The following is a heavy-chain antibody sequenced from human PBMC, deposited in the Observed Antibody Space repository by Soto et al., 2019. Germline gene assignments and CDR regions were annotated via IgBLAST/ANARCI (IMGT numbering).Heavy chain of an antibody. D-gene: IGHD3-10*01. V-gene: IGHV1-69*04. Sequence: QVQLVQSGAEVKRPGSSVKVSCKASGDTFSFYSINWVRQAPGLGPEWMGRVNPILSMSNYAQRFQGRVPMTADKSTSTAYMELSGLRSEDTAMYYCATSYGSGYRAFDYWGQGALVTVSS. CDR3: ATSYGSGYRAFDY. J-gene: IGHJ4*02. CDR2: VNPILSMS. CDR1: GDTFSFYS.